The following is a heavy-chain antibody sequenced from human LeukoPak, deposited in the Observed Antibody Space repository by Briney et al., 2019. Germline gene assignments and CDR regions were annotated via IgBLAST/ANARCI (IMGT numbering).Heavy chain of an antibody. J-gene: IGHJ4*02. Sequence: GRSLRLSCAASGFTFSSYGMHWVRQAPGKGLEWVAVIWYDGTNKYYADSVKGRFTISRDNSKNTLYLQMNSLRAEDTAVYYCARVKRFGELLGYFDYWGQGTLVTVSS. CDR3: ARVKRFGELLGYFDY. V-gene: IGHV3-33*01. CDR2: IWYDGTNK. CDR1: GFTFSSYG. D-gene: IGHD3-10*01.